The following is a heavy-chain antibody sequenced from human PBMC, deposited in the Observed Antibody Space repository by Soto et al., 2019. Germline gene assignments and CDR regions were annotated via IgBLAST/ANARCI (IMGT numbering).Heavy chain of an antibody. Sequence: QVQLQQWGAGLLKPSETLSLTCAVYGGSFSGYYWTWIRQPPGKGLEWIGEINHSGSTNYNPSIKSRVAISVDTSKNQFSLMLSSVTAADTAVYYCARGEVTVTTNYYYYYVDVWGKGTPVTVSS. D-gene: IGHD4-17*01. V-gene: IGHV4-34*01. CDR3: ARGEVTVTTNYYYYYVDV. J-gene: IGHJ6*03. CDR1: GGSFSGYY. CDR2: INHSGST.